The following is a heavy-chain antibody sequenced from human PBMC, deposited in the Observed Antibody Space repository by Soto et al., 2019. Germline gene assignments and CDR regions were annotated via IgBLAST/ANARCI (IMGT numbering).Heavy chain of an antibody. Sequence: QVQLVESGGGVVQPGRSLRLSCAASGFTFSSYGMHWVRQAPGKGLEWVAVISYDGSNKYYADSVKRRFTISRDNSKNTLYLQMNSLRAEDTAVYYCAKGDCISTSCYPFDPWGQGTLVTVSS. J-gene: IGHJ5*02. CDR2: ISYDGSNK. CDR3: AKGDCISTSCYPFDP. CDR1: GFTFSSYG. D-gene: IGHD2-2*01. V-gene: IGHV3-30*18.